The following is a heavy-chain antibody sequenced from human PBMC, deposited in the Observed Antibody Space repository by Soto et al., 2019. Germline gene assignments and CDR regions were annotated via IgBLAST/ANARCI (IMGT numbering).Heavy chain of an antibody. CDR3: TTGGVSYYDFWSGLEFDY. V-gene: IGHV3-15*01. J-gene: IGHJ4*02. CDR2: IKSKTDGGTT. D-gene: IGHD3-3*01. CDR1: GFTFSNAW. Sequence: PGGSLRLSCAASGFTFSNAWMSWVRQAPGKGLEWVGRIKSKTDGGTTDYAAPVKGRFTISRDDSKNTLYLQMNSLKTEDTAVYYCTTGGVSYYDFWSGLEFDYWGQGTLVTVSS.